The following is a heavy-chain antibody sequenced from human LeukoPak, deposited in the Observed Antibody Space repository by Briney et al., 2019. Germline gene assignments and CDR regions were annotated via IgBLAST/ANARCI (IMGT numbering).Heavy chain of an antibody. CDR1: GYTLTELS. V-gene: IGHV1-69*05. J-gene: IGHJ3*02. CDR3: ARSNSSSWPPRAFDI. D-gene: IGHD6-13*01. CDR2: IIPIFGTA. Sequence: ASVKVSCKVSGYTLTELSMHWVRQAPGKGLEWMGGIIPIFGTANYAQKFQGRVTITTDESTSTAYMELSSLRSEDTAVYYCARSNSSSWPPRAFDIWGQGTMVTVSS.